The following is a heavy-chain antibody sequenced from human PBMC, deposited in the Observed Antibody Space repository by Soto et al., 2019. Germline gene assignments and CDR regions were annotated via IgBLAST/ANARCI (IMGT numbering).Heavy chain of an antibody. CDR1: GFMFSSYG. J-gene: IGHJ4*02. CDR2: IHPSGGST. Sequence: EVQLLESGGDLVQPGGSLRLSCAAAGFMFSSYGMSWVRQAPGKGLQWVATIHPSGGSTHYAESVRGRFTISRDNSRDTLYLQMNSLRAEDTAVYYCAKDPSTGPPDCWCQGALVTVSS. V-gene: IGHV3-23*01. CDR3: AKDPSTGPPDC. D-gene: IGHD3-9*01.